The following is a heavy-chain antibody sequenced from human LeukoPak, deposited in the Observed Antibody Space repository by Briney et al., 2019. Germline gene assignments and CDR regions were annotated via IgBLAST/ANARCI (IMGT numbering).Heavy chain of an antibody. CDR2: ISYDGSNK. CDR1: GFTFSNYG. J-gene: IGHJ5*02. D-gene: IGHD6-19*01. Sequence: GGSLRLSCAASGFTFSNYGMHWVRQAPGKGLEWVAVISYDGSNKYYADSVKGRFTISRDNSKNTLYLQMNSLRAEDTAVYYCAKETSSGWYWEKWFDPWGQGTLVTVSS. CDR3: AKETSSGWYWEKWFDP. V-gene: IGHV3-30*18.